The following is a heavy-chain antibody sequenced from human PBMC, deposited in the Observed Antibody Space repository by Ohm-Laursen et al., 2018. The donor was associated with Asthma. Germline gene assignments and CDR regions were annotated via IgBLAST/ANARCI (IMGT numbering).Heavy chain of an antibody. D-gene: IGHD4-11*01. CDR1: GFTFRSYA. V-gene: IGHV3-7*03. CDR3: AKFGRDYRSHGMDV. J-gene: IGHJ6*02. Sequence: SLRLSCAAPGFTFRSYAMHWVRQAPGKGPEWVAHIKEDGSEESYLASVKGRFTISRDNAKNSLYLQMNSLRAEDTAVYYCAKFGRDYRSHGMDVWGQGTTVTVSS. CDR2: IKEDGSEE.